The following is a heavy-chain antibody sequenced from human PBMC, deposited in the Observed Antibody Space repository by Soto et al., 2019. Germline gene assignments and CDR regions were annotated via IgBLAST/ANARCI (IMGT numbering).Heavy chain of an antibody. J-gene: IGHJ4*02. D-gene: IGHD3-3*02. CDR2: ISGGGNDA. CDR3: ARSLFLASTDTEPCAY. V-gene: IGHV3-23*01. CDR1: GFTFSSYA. Sequence: EVQLLESGGGLVQPGGSLVLSCAASGFTFSSYAMSWVRQAPGKGLEWVSSISGGGNDAFYAVSVKGRFTISRDNSRNTLYLQMSSLRADDTAIYYCARSLFLASTDTEPCAYWGQGALVTVSS.